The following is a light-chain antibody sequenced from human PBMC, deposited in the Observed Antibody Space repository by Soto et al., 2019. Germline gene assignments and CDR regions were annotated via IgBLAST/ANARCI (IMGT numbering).Light chain of an antibody. Sequence: QSVLTQPASVSGSPGQSITISCTGTIDDVGKYDFVSWFQKHPGIVPKLIIYADKKRPSGVSNRFSGSKSGITASLTISGLQAEDEGDYYCCSYADTSNWVFGGGTKVTVL. V-gene: IGLV2-23*01. J-gene: IGLJ3*02. CDR1: IDDVGKYDF. CDR3: CSYADTSNWV. CDR2: ADK.